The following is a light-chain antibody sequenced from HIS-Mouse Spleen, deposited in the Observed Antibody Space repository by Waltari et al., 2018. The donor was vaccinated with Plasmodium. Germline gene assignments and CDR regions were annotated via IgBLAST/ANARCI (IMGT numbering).Light chain of an antibody. Sequence: SYELTQPPSVSVSPGQTARITCSGDALPKKYAYWYQQQSGQAPVLVIYEDSKRPSGIPERFSGSSSGTMATLTISGAQVEDEADYYGYSTDSSGNHRVFGGGTKLTVL. J-gene: IGLJ3*02. CDR2: EDS. V-gene: IGLV3-10*01. CDR3: YSTDSSGNHRV. CDR1: ALPKKY.